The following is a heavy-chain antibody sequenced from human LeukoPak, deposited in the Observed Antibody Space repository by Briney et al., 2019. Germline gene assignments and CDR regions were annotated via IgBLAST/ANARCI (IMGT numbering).Heavy chain of an antibody. Sequence: VASVKVSCKASGYTFTSYAMNWVRQAPGQGLEWMGWINTNTGNPTYAQGFTGRFVFSLDTSVSTAYLQISSLKAEDTAVYYCARGHYYDYVWGSYKSPMDVWGQGTTVTVSS. V-gene: IGHV7-4-1*02. CDR2: INTNTGNP. D-gene: IGHD3-16*01. CDR3: ARGHYYDYVWGSYKSPMDV. J-gene: IGHJ6*02. CDR1: GYTFTSYA.